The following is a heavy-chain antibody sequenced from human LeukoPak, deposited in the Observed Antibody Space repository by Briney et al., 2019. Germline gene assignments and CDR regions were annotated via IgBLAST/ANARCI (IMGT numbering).Heavy chain of an antibody. V-gene: IGHV4-59*01. CDR3: ARRRSTSRQFDY. CDR2: IYYSGST. Sequence: SETLSLTCTVSGGSISSYHWSWIRQPPGKGLEWIGYIYYSGSTNYNPSLKSRVTISVDTSKNQFSLKLSSVTAADTAVYYCARRRSTSRQFDYWGQGTLVTVSS. D-gene: IGHD2-2*01. CDR1: GGSISSYH. J-gene: IGHJ4*02.